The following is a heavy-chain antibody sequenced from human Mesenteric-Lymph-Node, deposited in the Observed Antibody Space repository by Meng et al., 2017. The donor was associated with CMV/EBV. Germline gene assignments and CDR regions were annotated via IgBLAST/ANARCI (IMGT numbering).Heavy chain of an antibody. J-gene: IGHJ6*02. CDR1: GFIFSNYA. D-gene: IGHD3-22*01. CDR3: AKDWEKYDNNIRWRGDGIDV. Sequence: GESLKISCVASGFIFSNYAMSWVRQAPGQGLEWIAVINDNGGRIEYADSVKGRFTISRDSFKNMLYLEMNSLRVEDTAVYYCAKDWEKYDNNIRWRGDGIDVWGQGTTVTVSS. V-gene: IGHV3-23*01. CDR2: INDNGGRI.